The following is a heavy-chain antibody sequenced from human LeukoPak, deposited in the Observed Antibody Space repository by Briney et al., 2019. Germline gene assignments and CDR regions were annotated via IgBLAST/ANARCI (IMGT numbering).Heavy chain of an antibody. CDR2: ISSSGGT. CDR1: GLTFSSYA. V-gene: IGHV3-23*01. J-gene: IGHJ3*02. D-gene: IGHD6-13*01. CDR3: AKDSISAAARGDAFDI. Sequence: GGSLRLSCVASGLTFSSYAMSWVRQAPGKGLEWVSAISSSGGTYYADSVKGRFTIFRDNSKNTLYLQMNSLRAEDTALYYCAKDSISAAARGDAFDIWGQGTMVTVSS.